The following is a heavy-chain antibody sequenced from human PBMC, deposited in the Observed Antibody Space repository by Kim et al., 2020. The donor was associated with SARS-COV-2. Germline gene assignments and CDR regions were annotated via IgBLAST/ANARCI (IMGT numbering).Heavy chain of an antibody. CDR1: GLTFSEAW. CDR2: IKGKTDGGTT. V-gene: IGHV3-15*01. J-gene: IGHJ4*02. D-gene: IGHD3-22*01. CDR3: AMVSRGY. Sequence: GGSLRLSCAVSGLTFSEAWITWVRQAPGRGLEWVGRIKGKTDGGTTDYAAPVKGRFTISRDDSKDTGYLQMNSLRIEDTGVYDCAMVSRGYWGQGTLVTV.